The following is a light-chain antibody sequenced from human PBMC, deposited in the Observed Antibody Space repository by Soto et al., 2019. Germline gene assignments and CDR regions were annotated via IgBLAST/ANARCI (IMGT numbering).Light chain of an antibody. J-gene: IGKJ3*01. Sequence: EIVLTQSPGTLSLSPGERATLSCRASQSVSGRYLAWYQQKPGQAPRLLIEGASSRAAGIPDRFSGSESGPDFTLTSSRVEPEDFAVYYCQQYESSPHNFGPGTRVEI. V-gene: IGKV3-20*01. CDR1: QSVSGRY. CDR2: GAS. CDR3: QQYESSPHN.